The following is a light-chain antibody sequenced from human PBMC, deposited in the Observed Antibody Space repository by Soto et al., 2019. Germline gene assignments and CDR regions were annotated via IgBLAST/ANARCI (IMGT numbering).Light chain of an antibody. Sequence: QAVVTQEPSFSVSPGGTVTLTCGLTSGSVSTSYYPSWYQQTPGQAPRTLIYSTNTRSSGVPDRFSGSILGTKAALTITGAQADDESDYYCVLYMGSGLVFGGGTKLTVL. CDR3: VLYMGSGLV. CDR2: STN. CDR1: SGSVSTSYY. V-gene: IGLV8-61*01. J-gene: IGLJ2*01.